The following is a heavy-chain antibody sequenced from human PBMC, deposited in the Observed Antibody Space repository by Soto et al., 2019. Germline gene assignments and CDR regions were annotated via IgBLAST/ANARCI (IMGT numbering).Heavy chain of an antibody. CDR3: ARANYYDSSGYFPRGMEV. V-gene: IGHV5-51*01. Sequence: GESLKISCKGSGYSFTSYWIGWVRQMPGKGLEWMGIIYPGDSDTRYSPSFQGQVTISADKSISTAYLQWSSPKASDTAMYYCARANYYDSSGYFPRGMEVWGQGTTVTVSS. CDR1: GYSFTSYW. D-gene: IGHD3-22*01. J-gene: IGHJ6*02. CDR2: IYPGDSDT.